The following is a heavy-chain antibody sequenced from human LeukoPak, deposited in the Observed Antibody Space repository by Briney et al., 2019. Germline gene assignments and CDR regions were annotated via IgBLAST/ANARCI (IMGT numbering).Heavy chain of an antibody. CDR1: GFTFSSYW. CDR3: ARERQLWPLSYYMDV. Sequence: QAGGSLRLSCAASGFTFSSYWMSWVRQAPGKGLEWVANIKQDGSEKYYVDSVKGRFTISRDNAKNSLYLQMNSLRAEDTAVYYCARERQLWPLSYYMDVWGKGTTVTVSS. V-gene: IGHV3-7*01. D-gene: IGHD5-18*01. J-gene: IGHJ6*03. CDR2: IKQDGSEK.